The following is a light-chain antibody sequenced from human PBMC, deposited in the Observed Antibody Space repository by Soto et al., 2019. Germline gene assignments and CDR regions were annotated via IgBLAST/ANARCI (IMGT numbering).Light chain of an antibody. J-gene: IGKJ2*01. V-gene: IGKV1-39*01. CDR1: QNIVTY. CDR2: AAS. Sequence: DIQMTQSPNSLSASAGDRVTISCRASQNIVTYLNWYQQKPGKAPNLLVYAASSLQNAVPSRFNGSGSGTDFTLTISTLQPEDFATYYCQQTLSPPYSIGQGTKLEI. CDR3: QQTLSPPYS.